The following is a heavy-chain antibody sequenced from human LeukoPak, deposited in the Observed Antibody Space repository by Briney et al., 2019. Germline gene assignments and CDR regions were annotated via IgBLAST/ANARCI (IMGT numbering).Heavy chain of an antibody. V-gene: IGHV4-39*07. CDR1: GGSISSSIYF. Sequence: SETLSLTCTVSGGSISSSIYFWGWIRQPPGKGLEWIGSIHYSGSTYHDPSLKSRVTVSLDTSKNQFSLKLTSVTAADTAVYFCARDSHYSSSSNYYYYYMNVWGKGTTVTVS. CDR3: ARDSHYSSSSNYYYYYMNV. J-gene: IGHJ6*03. D-gene: IGHD6-6*01. CDR2: IHYSGST.